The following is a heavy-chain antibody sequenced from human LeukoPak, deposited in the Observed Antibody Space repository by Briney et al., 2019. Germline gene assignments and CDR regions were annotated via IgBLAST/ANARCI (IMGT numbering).Heavy chain of an antibody. CDR3: ARHGGGDYTYYFDY. CDR2: IYYSGSS. CDR1: GGSISSSSSY. D-gene: IGHD2-21*01. J-gene: IGHJ4*02. Sequence: PSETLSLTCSVSGGSISSSSSYWGWIRQPPGKGLEWIGSIYYSGSSFDNPALKSRVTISVDTSKNQFSLKLSSVTAADTAVYYCARHGGGDYTYYFDYWGQGTLVTVSS. V-gene: IGHV4-39*01.